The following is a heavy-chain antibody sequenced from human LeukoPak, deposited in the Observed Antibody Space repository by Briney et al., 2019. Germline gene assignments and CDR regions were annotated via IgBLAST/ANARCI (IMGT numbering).Heavy chain of an antibody. V-gene: IGHV3-11*01. CDR2: ISSSGFTI. CDR3: ARVLYGDYSPFDS. Sequence: GGSLRLSCAASGFTFSDYYMSWIRQSPGKSLEWVSYISSSGFTIFYADSVMGRFTISKDNARNSLYLQMNSLRAEDTAVYYCARVLYGDYSPFDSWGQGTLVTVSS. CDR1: GFTFSDYY. J-gene: IGHJ4*02. D-gene: IGHD4-17*01.